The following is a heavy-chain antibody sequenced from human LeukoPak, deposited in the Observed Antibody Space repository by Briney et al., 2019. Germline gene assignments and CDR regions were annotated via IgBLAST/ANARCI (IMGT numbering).Heavy chain of an antibody. CDR2: ITWNSGTI. V-gene: IGHV3-9*01. CDR1: GFTFDDYA. D-gene: IGHD1-7*01. Sequence: SLRLSCAASGFTFDDYAMHGVRQGPGKGLEWVSGITWNSGTIGYADSVKGRFTISRDNAKNSLYLQMNSLRAEDTALYYCAKDVTGTGAFDIWGQGTMVTVSS. CDR3: AKDVTGTGAFDI. J-gene: IGHJ3*02.